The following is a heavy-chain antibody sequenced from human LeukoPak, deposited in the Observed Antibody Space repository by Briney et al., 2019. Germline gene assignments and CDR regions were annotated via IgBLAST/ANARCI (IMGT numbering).Heavy chain of an antibody. Sequence: GGSLRLSCAASGFTFSSYGMPWVRQAPGQGLEWMGWINPNSGGTNYAQKFQGRVTMTRDTSISTAYMELSRLRSDDTAVYYCARDLQWLVLGNSVGWFDPWGQGTLVTVSS. D-gene: IGHD6-19*01. CDR3: ARDLQWLVLGNSVGWFDP. V-gene: IGHV1-2*02. J-gene: IGHJ5*02. CDR1: GFTFSSYG. CDR2: INPNSGGT.